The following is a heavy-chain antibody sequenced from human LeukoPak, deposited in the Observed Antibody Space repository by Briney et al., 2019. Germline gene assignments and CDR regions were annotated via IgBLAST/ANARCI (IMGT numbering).Heavy chain of an antibody. J-gene: IGHJ4*02. Sequence: SVKVSCKASEGTFSSYAISWVRQAPGQGLEWMGGIIPIFGTANYAQKFQGRVTITADESTSTAYMELSSLRSEDTAVYYCARVRNYYDSSGYPDYWGQGTLVTVSS. CDR1: EGTFSSYA. CDR2: IIPIFGTA. CDR3: ARVRNYYDSSGYPDY. D-gene: IGHD3-22*01. V-gene: IGHV1-69*13.